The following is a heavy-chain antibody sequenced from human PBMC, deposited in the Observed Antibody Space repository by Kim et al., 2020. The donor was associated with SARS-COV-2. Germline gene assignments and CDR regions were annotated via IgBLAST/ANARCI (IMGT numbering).Heavy chain of an antibody. J-gene: IGHJ6*02. CDR3: ARGAHSSGWYGAWGI. D-gene: IGHD6-19*01. CDR1: GYTFTSYA. Sequence: ASVKVSCKASGYTFTSYAMHWVRQAPGQRLEWMGWINAGNGNTKYSQKFQGRVTITRDTSASTAYMELSSLRSEDTAVYYCARGAHSSGWYGAWGIWGQGTTVTVSS. V-gene: IGHV1-3*01. CDR2: INAGNGNT.